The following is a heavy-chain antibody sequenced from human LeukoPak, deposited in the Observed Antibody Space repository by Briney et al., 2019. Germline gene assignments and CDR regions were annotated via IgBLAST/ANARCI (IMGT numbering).Heavy chain of an antibody. V-gene: IGHV4-4*09. CDR2: IGTSGQT. CDR3: ARRRGNYGEGEFPN. D-gene: IGHD4-17*01. J-gene: IGHJ4*02. Sequence: PSETLSLTCTVSGGSIITYQWSWIRQPPGKGLEWISRIGTSGQTKYNPSLNSRVTISRDMSGNLFSLRLTSVTAADTAVYYCARRRGNYGEGEFPNWGQGTLVTVSA. CDR1: GGSIITYQ.